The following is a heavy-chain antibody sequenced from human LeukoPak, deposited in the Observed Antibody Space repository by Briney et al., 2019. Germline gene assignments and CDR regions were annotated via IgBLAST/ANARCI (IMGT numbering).Heavy chain of an antibody. CDR1: VGTFSSYA. D-gene: IGHD1-14*01. J-gene: IGHJ4*02. V-gene: IGHV1-69*05. CDR2: IIPIFGTA. CDR3: ARDDRRNFDY. Sequence: ASVKVSCKASVGTFSSYAISWVRQAPGQGLEWMGRIIPIFGTANYAQKFQCRVTITTDESTSTAYMELSSLRSEETAVYYCARDDRRNFDYWGQGTLVTVSS.